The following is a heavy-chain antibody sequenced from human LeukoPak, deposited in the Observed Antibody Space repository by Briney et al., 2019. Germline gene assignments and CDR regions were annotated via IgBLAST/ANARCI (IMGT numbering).Heavy chain of an antibody. CDR1: GFTFSQYA. CDR2: MSYDGSVQ. CDR3: ARGVTTGYSSGWYI. Sequence: GGSLRLSCAASGFTFSQYAMHWVRQAPGKGLEWVAVMSYDGSVQYYADSVKGRFTISRDNSKNTLYLQMNSLRVEDTAVYYCARGVTTGYSSGWYIWGQGTMVTVSS. J-gene: IGHJ3*02. D-gene: IGHD6-19*01. V-gene: IGHV3-30*03.